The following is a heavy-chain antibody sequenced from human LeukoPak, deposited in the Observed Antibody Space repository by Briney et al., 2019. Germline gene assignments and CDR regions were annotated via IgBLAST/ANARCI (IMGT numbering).Heavy chain of an antibody. V-gene: IGHV3-64*01. Sequence: GGSLRLSCAASGFTFSSYAMHWVRQAPGKGLEYVSAISSNGGSKYYANSVKGRFTISRDNSKNTLYLQMGSLRAEDMAVYYCARDREQSIAAAGTFDYWGQGTLVTVSS. CDR2: ISSNGGSK. CDR3: ARDREQSIAAAGTFDY. CDR1: GFTFSSYA. J-gene: IGHJ4*02. D-gene: IGHD6-13*01.